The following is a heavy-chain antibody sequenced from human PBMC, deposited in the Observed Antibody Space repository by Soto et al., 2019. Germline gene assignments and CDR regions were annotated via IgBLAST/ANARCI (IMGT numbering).Heavy chain of an antibody. V-gene: IGHV3-23*01. Sequence: GGSLRLSCAASGFTLRNYAMSWVRQAPGKGLEWVSAISGSAGSTYYADSVKGRFTISRDNSKNTLYLQMNSLRAEDTAVYYCAKMSGDDYIWGSYRSFDYWGQGTLVTVSS. CDR2: ISGSAGST. CDR1: GFTLRNYA. CDR3: AKMSGDDYIWGSYRSFDY. D-gene: IGHD3-16*02. J-gene: IGHJ4*02.